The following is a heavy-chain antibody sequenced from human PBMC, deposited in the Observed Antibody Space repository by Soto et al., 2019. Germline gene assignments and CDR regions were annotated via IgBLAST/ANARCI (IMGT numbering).Heavy chain of an antibody. V-gene: IGHV1-18*01. CDR2: ISPYNGDT. CDR3: ARGGIAARGGMDV. Sequence: QVQLVQSGAEVKKPGASVKVSCKASGYTFTDYAISWVRQAPGQGLERMGWISPYNGDTSHEQKLQGRVTMTTDTSTCTAYMELRGLRSDDTAVYYCARGGIAARGGMDVWGQGTTVTVSS. CDR1: GYTFTDYA. D-gene: IGHD6-6*01. J-gene: IGHJ6*02.